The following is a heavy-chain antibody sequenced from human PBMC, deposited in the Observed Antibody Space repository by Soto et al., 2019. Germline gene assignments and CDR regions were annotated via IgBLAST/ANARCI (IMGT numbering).Heavy chain of an antibody. V-gene: IGHV4-59*08. Sequence: QVQLQESGPGLVKPSETLSLTCIVSGGSITNYYCSWFRQPPGKGLEWIGYINYDGYSAYNLSLKGRVTLSMDASKTEFSLMLESVTATDTAVYYCARHGFGPLHGLVDVWGPGTTVIVSS. CDR2: INYDGYS. J-gene: IGHJ6*02. CDR3: ARHGFGPLHGLVDV. CDR1: GGSITNYY. D-gene: IGHD3-10*01.